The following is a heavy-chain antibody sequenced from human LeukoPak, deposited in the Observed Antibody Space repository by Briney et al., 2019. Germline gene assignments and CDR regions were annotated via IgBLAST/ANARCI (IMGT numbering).Heavy chain of an antibody. D-gene: IGHD5-18*01. Sequence: GGSLRLSCAASGFTVSTNYMSWVRQAPGKGLEWVSSISSSSTYIYYADSVKGRFTISRDNAKNTLYLQMNSLRAEDTAVYYCARVVDTHFDYWGQGTLVTVSS. CDR2: ISSSSTYI. J-gene: IGHJ4*02. V-gene: IGHV3-21*01. CDR3: ARVVDTHFDY. CDR1: GFTVSTNY.